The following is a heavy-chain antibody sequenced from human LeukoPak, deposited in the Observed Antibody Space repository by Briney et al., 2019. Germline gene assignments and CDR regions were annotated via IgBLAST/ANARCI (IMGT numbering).Heavy chain of an antibody. J-gene: IGHJ3*02. CDR1: GYTFASYD. CDR2: MNPNSGNT. CDR3: ARYYDFWSGLTINDAFDI. V-gene: IGHV1-8*01. Sequence: ASVKVSCKASGYTFASYDINWVRQATGQGLEWMGWMNPNSGNTGYAQKFQGRVTMTRNTSISTAYMELSSLRSEDTAVYYCARYYDFWSGLTINDAFDIWGQGTMVTVSS. D-gene: IGHD3-3*01.